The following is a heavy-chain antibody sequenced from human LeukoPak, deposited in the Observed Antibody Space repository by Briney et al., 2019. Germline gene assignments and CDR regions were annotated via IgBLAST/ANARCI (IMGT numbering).Heavy chain of an antibody. J-gene: IGHJ4*02. CDR3: ARSELLWFGGVNSGFDY. CDR2: IYYSGST. CDR1: GGSISSYY. D-gene: IGHD3-10*01. Sequence: SETLSLTCTVSGGSISSYYWSWIRQPPGKGLEWIGYIYYSGSTNYNPSLKSRVTISLDTSKNQFSLKPSSVTAADTAVYYCARSELLWFGGVNSGFDYWGQGTLVTVSS. V-gene: IGHV4-59*01.